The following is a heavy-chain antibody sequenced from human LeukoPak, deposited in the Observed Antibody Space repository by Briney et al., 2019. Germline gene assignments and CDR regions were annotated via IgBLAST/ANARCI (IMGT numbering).Heavy chain of an antibody. J-gene: IGHJ5*02. CDR1: GGSISSSSYY. Sequence: SETLSLTCTVSGGSISSSSYYWGWIRQPPGKGLEWIGSIYYSGSTYYNPSLKSRVTISVDTSKNQFSLKLSSVTAADTAVYYCAREERVVFGDYASGPINWFDPWGQGTLVTVSS. CDR2: IYYSGST. V-gene: IGHV4-39*07. CDR3: AREERVVFGDYASGPINWFDP. D-gene: IGHD4-17*01.